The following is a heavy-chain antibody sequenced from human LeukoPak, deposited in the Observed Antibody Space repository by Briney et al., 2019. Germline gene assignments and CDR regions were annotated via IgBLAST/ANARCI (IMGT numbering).Heavy chain of an antibody. Sequence: PGGSLRLSCAASGFTFSSYGMHWVRQAPGKGVGWVAFIRYDGSNKYYADSVKGRFTISRDNSKNTLYLQMNSLRAEDTAVYYCAKAGSIGNYYYYYMDVWGKGTTVTISS. V-gene: IGHV3-30*02. CDR2: IRYDGSNK. D-gene: IGHD2/OR15-2a*01. CDR1: GFTFSSYG. J-gene: IGHJ6*03. CDR3: AKAGSIGNYYYYYMDV.